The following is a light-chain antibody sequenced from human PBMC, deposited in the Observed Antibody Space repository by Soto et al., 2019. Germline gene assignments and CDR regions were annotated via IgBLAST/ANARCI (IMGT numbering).Light chain of an antibody. J-gene: IGKJ1*01. CDR1: QSVSSSD. V-gene: IGKV3-20*01. CDR2: GAS. Sequence: VLTKSPGTMCLDPGEGATLSCRASQSVSSSDLAWYQQKLGQAPRLLIYGASRRATGVPDRFSGSGSGTDFTITTCRLELRYRAVYCCQLYVSSSQSFGHGTKVDIK. CDR3: QLYVSSSQS.